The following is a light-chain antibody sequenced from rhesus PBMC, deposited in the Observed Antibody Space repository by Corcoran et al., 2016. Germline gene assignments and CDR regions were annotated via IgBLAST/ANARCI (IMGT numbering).Light chain of an antibody. Sequence: DVVMTQSPLSLPVTPGQPASISCRSSQSLLHSNGNTYLSWFLQKPGQPPRRLIYKVSNRDSGVPDRFSGRGAGTDYKLKSSRVEAEDVGVYYCMQGTHWPLTFGPGTKLDIK. CDR3: MQGTHWPLT. J-gene: IGKJ3*01. CDR2: KVS. CDR1: QSLLHSNGNTY. V-gene: IGKV2-64*01.